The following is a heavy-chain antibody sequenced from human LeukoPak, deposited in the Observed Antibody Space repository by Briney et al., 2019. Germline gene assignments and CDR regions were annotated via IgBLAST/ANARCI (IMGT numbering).Heavy chain of an antibody. CDR2: MNPNSGNT. D-gene: IGHD3-3*01. Sequence: ASVKVSCKASGYTFTSYDINWVRQATGQGLEWMGWMNPNSGNTGYAQRFQGRVTITRNSSISTAYMEPSSLRSEDPAVYYCARSITIFGEDGPWGHGTPVTVSS. CDR3: ARSITIFGEDGP. V-gene: IGHV1-8*03. CDR1: GYTFTSYD. J-gene: IGHJ5*02.